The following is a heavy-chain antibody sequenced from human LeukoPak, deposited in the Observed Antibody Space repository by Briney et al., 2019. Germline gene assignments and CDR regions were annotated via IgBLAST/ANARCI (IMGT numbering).Heavy chain of an antibody. V-gene: IGHV3-21*04. CDR2: ISTSSSYI. Sequence: PGGSLRLSCAASGFTFSRYSMNWVRQAPGEGLEWVSSISTSSSYIYYADSVKGRFTSSRDNAKNSLYLQMNSLRAEDTALYYCARLKAAAGSNFDYWGQGTLVTVSS. CDR1: GFTFSRYS. D-gene: IGHD6-13*01. J-gene: IGHJ4*02. CDR3: ARLKAAAGSNFDY.